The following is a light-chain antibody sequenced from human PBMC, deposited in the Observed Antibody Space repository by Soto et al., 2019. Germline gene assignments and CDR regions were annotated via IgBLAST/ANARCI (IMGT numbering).Light chain of an antibody. CDR3: SSYTTSSTVI. V-gene: IGLV2-14*01. J-gene: IGLJ2*01. CDR2: DVS. CDR1: SGDVGRYNF. Sequence: QSVLTQPASVSGSPGQSIAISCTGTSGDVGRYNFVSWYQQYPGKAPKLMIYDVSKRPPGVSGRFSGSKSGSTASLIISGLQEEDEADYYCSSYTTSSTVIFGGGTKLTVL.